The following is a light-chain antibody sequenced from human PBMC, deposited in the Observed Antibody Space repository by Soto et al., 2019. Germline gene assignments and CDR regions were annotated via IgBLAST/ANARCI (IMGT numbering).Light chain of an antibody. J-gene: IGLJ1*01. CDR2: EVR. CDR3: CSYAGDYMFV. Sequence: QSALTQPASVSGSAGQSITISCSGTMRDVGAYNLVSWYQQHPGTAPKLIIYEVRNRPSGISSRFSGSRSGNTASLTISGLQPEDEGDYYCCSYAGDYMFVFGTGTKLTVL. V-gene: IGLV2-23*02. CDR1: MRDVGAYNL.